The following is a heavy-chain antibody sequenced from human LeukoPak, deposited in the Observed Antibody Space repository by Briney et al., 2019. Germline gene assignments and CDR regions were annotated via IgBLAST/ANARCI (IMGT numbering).Heavy chain of an antibody. D-gene: IGHD4-17*01. V-gene: IGHV3-21*01. J-gene: IGHJ1*01. CDR3: ARNYGDYPYFQH. CDR1: GFTFSSYS. Sequence: KSGGSLRLSCAASGFTFSSYSMNWVRQAPGKGLEWVSSISSSSSYIYYADSVKGRFTISRDNAKNSLYLQMNSLRAEDTAVYYCARNYGDYPYFQHWGQGTLVTVSS. CDR2: ISSSSSYI.